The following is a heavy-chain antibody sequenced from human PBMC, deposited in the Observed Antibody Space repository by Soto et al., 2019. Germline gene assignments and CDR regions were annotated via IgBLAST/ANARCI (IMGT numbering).Heavy chain of an antibody. V-gene: IGHV2-5*02. CDR3: AHRRTGVDV. CDR1: GFSLSTSGVS. Sequence: QITLKESGPTLVKPTQTLTLTCTFSGFSLSTSGVSVGWVRQPPGKALEWLAVIYWDDDKRYSPSLQNRLTITTDTSKNQVVLSMTNMDPVDTATYYCAHRRTGVDVWGQGTTVTVSS. J-gene: IGHJ6*02. CDR2: IYWDDDK.